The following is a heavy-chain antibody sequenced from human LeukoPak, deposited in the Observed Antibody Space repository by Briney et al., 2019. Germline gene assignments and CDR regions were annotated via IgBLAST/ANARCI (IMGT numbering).Heavy chain of an antibody. CDR3: ARDLAYSSGVRAGWFDP. J-gene: IGHJ5*02. CDR1: GFTLSSYS. D-gene: IGHD6-19*01. Sequence: GGSLRLSCAASGFTLSSYSMNWVRQAPGKGLEWVSSISSSSSYIYYADSVKGRFTISRDNAKNSLYLQMNSLRAEDTAVYYCARDLAYSSGVRAGWFDPWGQGTLVTVSS. V-gene: IGHV3-21*04. CDR2: ISSSSSYI.